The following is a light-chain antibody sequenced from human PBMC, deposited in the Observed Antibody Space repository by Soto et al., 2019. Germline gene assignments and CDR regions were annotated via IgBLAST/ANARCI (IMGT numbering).Light chain of an antibody. V-gene: IGLV1-40*01. CDR1: SSNIGAGYD. Sequence: QSVLTQPPSVSGAPGQRVTISCTGSSSNIGAGYDVHWYQQHPGTAPKLLIHGNSNRPSGVPDRFSGSKSGTSASLAVTGLQAEDEADYYCQSYDSSMSGDVFGTGTKLTVL. J-gene: IGLJ1*01. CDR3: QSYDSSMSGDV. CDR2: GNS.